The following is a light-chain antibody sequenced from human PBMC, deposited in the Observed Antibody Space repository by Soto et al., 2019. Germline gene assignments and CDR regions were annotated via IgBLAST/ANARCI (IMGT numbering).Light chain of an antibody. V-gene: IGLV1-40*01. J-gene: IGLJ2*01. CDR1: SSNIGAGYD. Sequence: QSVLTQPPSVSGAPGQRVTISCTGSSSNIGAGYDVHWYHQLPGKAPKLLIYGNSIRPSGVPDRFSGSKSGTSASLAITGLQAEDEADYYCQSYDSSLSGSGVFGGGTKLTVL. CDR2: GNS. CDR3: QSYDSSLSGSGV.